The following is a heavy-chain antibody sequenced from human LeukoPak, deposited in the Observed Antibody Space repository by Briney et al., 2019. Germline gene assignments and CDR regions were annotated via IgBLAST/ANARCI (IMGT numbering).Heavy chain of an antibody. V-gene: IGHV3-30*03. CDR2: ISYDGSNK. Sequence: SGGSLRLSWAASGFTFSSYGMHWVRQAPGKGLEWVAVISYDGSNKYYADSVKGRFTISRDNSKNTLYLQMNSLRAEDTAVYYCAREAPISDSSSWYRYYYYYYMDVWGKGTTVTVSS. J-gene: IGHJ6*03. CDR3: AREAPISDSSSWYRYYYYYYMDV. D-gene: IGHD6-13*01. CDR1: GFTFSSYG.